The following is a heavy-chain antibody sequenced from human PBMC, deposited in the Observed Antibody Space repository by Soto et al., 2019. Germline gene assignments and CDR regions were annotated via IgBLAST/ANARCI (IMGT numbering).Heavy chain of an antibody. CDR1: GGSISSYY. CDR3: ARDRLGSSGWNYFDY. J-gene: IGHJ4*02. CDR2: IYYSGST. V-gene: IGHV4-59*01. Sequence: SETLSITCTVSGGSISSYYWSWIRQHPGKGLEWIGYIYYSGSTNYNPSLKSRVTISVDTSKNQFSLKLSSVTAADTAVYYCARDRLGSSGWNYFDYWGQGTLVTVSS. D-gene: IGHD6-19*01.